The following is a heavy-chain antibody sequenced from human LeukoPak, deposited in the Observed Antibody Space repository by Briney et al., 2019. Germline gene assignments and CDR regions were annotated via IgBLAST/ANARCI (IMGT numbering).Heavy chain of an antibody. J-gene: IGHJ4*02. CDR3: ARDGGRAYSSGSNDY. Sequence: GGSLRLSCAASGFTFSSYSMNWVRQAPGKGLEWVSSISSSSSYIYYADSVKGRFTISRDNDKNSLYLQMNRLRAEDTAVYYCARDGGRAYSSGSNDYWGQGTLVTVSS. CDR1: GFTFSSYS. V-gene: IGHV3-21*01. CDR2: ISSSSSYI. D-gene: IGHD6-19*01.